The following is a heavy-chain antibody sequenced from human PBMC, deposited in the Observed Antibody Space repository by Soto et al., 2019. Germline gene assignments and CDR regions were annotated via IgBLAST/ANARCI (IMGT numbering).Heavy chain of an antibody. D-gene: IGHD1-26*01. CDR3: GAKFRYSGSYDY. CDR1: GNSVNGYY. J-gene: IGHJ4*02. Sequence: SSETLSLTCTVSGNSVNGYYWSWIRQPPGQGLEWIAYIYYNGDTNYNPSLKSRVTISVDMSKKQFSLKLSSVTAADTAVYYCGAKFRYSGSYDYWGQGTLVTVSS. CDR2: IYYNGDT. V-gene: IGHV4-59*02.